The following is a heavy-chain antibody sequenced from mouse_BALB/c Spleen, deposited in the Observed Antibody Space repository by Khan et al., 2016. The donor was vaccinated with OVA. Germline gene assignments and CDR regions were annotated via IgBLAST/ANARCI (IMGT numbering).Heavy chain of an antibody. CDR2: IWAGGST. J-gene: IGHJ2*01. Sequence: QVQLKESGPGLVAPSQSLSITCTVSGFSLTSYGVHWVRQPPGKGLEWLGVIWAGGSTHYNSALMSRLSISKDKSKSQVFLKMNRLQTDDTAMYYCARLEDIWGQGTTLTVSS. D-gene: IGHD1-3*01. V-gene: IGHV2-9*02. CDR3: ARLEDI. CDR1: GFSLTSYG.